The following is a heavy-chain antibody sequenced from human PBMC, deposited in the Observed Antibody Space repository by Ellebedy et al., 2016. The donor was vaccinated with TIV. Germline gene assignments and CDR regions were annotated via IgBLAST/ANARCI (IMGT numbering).Heavy chain of an antibody. V-gene: IGHV1-46*01. CDR3: AREGASAGADYFDY. Sequence: AASVTVSCKASGFTFTSYYIHWVRQAPGQGLEWMGRVNPGGGRTKFAPNFQGRLTKTRDTSTSEVYMEVRSLRSDDTAVYYCAREGASAGADYFDYWGQGTLVIVSS. CDR1: GFTFTSYY. J-gene: IGHJ4*02. D-gene: IGHD1-26*01. CDR2: VNPGGGRT.